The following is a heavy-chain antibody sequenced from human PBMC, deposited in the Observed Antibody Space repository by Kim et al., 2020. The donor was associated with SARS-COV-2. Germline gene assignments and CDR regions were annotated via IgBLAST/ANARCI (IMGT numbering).Heavy chain of an antibody. V-gene: IGHV4-59*13. CDR2: SYYTGVT. D-gene: IGHD3-10*01. CDR1: GGSINSGH. CDR3: TRGPGRGVSTDF. J-gene: IGHJ4*02. Sequence: SETLSLTCTASGGSINSGHWSWVRQPPGKGLEWIAFSYYTGVTNYNPSLKSRVTISVDPSKNQFSLKLTSVSAADTAVYYCTRGPGRGVSTDFRGQRTLVTVSS.